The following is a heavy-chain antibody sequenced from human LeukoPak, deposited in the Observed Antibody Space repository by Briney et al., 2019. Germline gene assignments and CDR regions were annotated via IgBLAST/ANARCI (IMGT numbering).Heavy chain of an antibody. CDR2: IYHSGST. CDR1: GGSISSSNW. J-gene: IGHJ5*02. Sequence: SETLSLTCAVPGGSISSSNWWSWVRQPPGKGLEWIGEIYHSGSTNYNPSLKSRVTISVDKSKNQFSLKLSSVTAADTAVYYCARGGFFRGRNWFDPWGQGTLVTVSS. D-gene: IGHD3-16*01. V-gene: IGHV4-4*02. CDR3: ARGGFFRGRNWFDP.